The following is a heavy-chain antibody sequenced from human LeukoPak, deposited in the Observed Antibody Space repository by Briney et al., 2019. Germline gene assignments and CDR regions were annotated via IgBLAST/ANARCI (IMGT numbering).Heavy chain of an antibody. V-gene: IGHV4-59*01. D-gene: IGHD4-17*01. Sequence: SETLSLTCTVSGGXISSYYCSWIRQPPGKGLEWIGYIYYSGSTNYNPSLKSRVTISVDTSKNQFSLKLSSVTAAHTAVYYCAREVTMTTVSSNYGMDVWGQGTTVTVSS. CDR2: IYYSGST. J-gene: IGHJ6*02. CDR3: AREVTMTTVSSNYGMDV. CDR1: GGXISSYY.